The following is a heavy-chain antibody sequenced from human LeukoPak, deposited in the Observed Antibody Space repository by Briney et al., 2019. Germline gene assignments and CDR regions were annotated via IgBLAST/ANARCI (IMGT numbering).Heavy chain of an antibody. CDR2: IIPILGIA. CDR3: ARDTYCSGGSCYSSLPFDY. CDR1: GGTFSSYA. D-gene: IGHD2-15*01. V-gene: IGHV1-69*10. Sequence: ASVKVSCKASGGTFSSYAISWVRQAPGQGLEWMGRIIPILGIANYAQKFQGRVTITADKSTSTAYMELSSLRSEATAVYYCARDTYCSGGSCYSSLPFDYWGQGTLVTVSS. J-gene: IGHJ4*02.